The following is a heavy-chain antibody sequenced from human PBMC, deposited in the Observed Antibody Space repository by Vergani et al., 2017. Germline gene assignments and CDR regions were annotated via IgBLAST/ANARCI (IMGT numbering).Heavy chain of an antibody. J-gene: IGHJ4*02. Sequence: QVQLVQSGAEVKKPGSSVKVSCKASGYTFTGYYMHWVRQAPGQGLEWMGWINPNSGGTNYAQKFQGRVTMTRDTSISTAYMGLSRLRSDDTAVYYCARKPDILTGYYSFSRWGQRTLVTVSS. CDR2: INPNSGGT. V-gene: IGHV1-2*02. CDR1: GYTFTGYY. D-gene: IGHD3-9*01. CDR3: ARKPDILTGYYSFSR.